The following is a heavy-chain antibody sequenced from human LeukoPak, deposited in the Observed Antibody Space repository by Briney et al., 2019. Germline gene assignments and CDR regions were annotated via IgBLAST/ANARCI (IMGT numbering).Heavy chain of an antibody. V-gene: IGHV1-18*01. Sequence: ASVKVSCKASGYTFTSYDINWVRQATGQGLEWMGWMNPNSGNTNYAQKLQGRVTMTTDTSTSTAYMELRSLRSDDTAVYYCARDQRCSSTSCYHSSRKGYFQHWGQGTLVTVSS. CDR3: ARDQRCSSTSCYHSSRKGYFQH. J-gene: IGHJ1*01. CDR1: GYTFTSYD. CDR2: MNPNSGNT. D-gene: IGHD2-2*01.